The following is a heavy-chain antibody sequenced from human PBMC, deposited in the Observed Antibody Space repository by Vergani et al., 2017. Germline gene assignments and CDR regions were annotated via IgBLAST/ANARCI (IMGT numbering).Heavy chain of an antibody. D-gene: IGHD3-3*01. V-gene: IGHV3-48*04. CDR2: ISSSGSTI. CDR3: ARETNKGRTYYDFWSGYPDY. Sequence: VQLEESGGGVVQPGRSLRLSCAGSGFTLSSHAMHWVRQAPGKWLEWVSYISSSGSTIYYADSVKGRFTISRDNAKNSLYLQMNSLRAEDTAVYYCARETNKGRTYYDFWSGYPDYWGQGTLVTVSS. CDR1: GFTLSSHA. J-gene: IGHJ4*02.